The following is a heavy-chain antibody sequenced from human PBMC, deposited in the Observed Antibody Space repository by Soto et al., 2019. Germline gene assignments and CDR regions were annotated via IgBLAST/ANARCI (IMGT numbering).Heavy chain of an antibody. J-gene: IGHJ4*02. V-gene: IGHV3-15*07. CDR1: GFTFTNAW. Sequence: EVQLVESGGGLVEPGGSLRLSCAASGFTFTNAWLNWVRQAPGKGLEWVGRIKSKNDGGTTDYAAPVKGRFTISRDDSENTVYLQMNSLKTEDTAVYYCAADLPNWADYAFDCWGQGTLVTVSS. D-gene: IGHD4-17*01. CDR2: IKSKNDGGTT. CDR3: AADLPNWADYAFDC.